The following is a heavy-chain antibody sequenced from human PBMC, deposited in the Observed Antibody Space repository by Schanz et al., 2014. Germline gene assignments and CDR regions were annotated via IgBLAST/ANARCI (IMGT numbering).Heavy chain of an antibody. D-gene: IGHD3-22*01. CDR3: ARPPHDSSGYYPFDY. Sequence: VQLVESGGGLVKPGGFLRLSCAASGFTFSDYYMSWIRQAPGKGLEWVSYVSSSSSYTHYADSVKGRFTISRDNAKNSLYLQMNSLRAEDTVVYYCARPPHDSSGYYPFDYWGQGTLVTVSS. V-gene: IGHV3-11*05. J-gene: IGHJ4*02. CDR1: GFTFSDYY. CDR2: VSSSSSYT.